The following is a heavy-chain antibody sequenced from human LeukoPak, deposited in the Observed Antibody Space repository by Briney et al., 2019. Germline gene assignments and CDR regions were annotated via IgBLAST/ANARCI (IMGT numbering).Heavy chain of an antibody. J-gene: IGHJ4*02. CDR3: ARGWVATGYHFDY. D-gene: IGHD5-12*01. CDR2: INHSGST. Sequence: SETLSLTCAVYGGSFSGYYWSWIRQPPGKGLEWIGGINHSGSTNYNPSLKSRVTISVDTSKNQFSLKLSSVTAADTAVYYCARGWVATGYHFDYWGQGTLVTVSS. CDR1: GGSFSGYY. V-gene: IGHV4-34*01.